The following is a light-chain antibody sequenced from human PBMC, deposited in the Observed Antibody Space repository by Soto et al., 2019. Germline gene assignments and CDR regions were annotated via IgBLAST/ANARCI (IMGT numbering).Light chain of an antibody. CDR1: QSVSSSY. Sequence: EIVLTPSPGTLSLSPGERATLSCRASQSVSSSYLAWYQQKPGQAPRLLIYDASSRATGIPDRFSGSGSGTDFTLTISRLEPEDFAVYYCQQYNYSPTTFGQGTKVDIK. J-gene: IGKJ1*01. CDR2: DAS. CDR3: QQYNYSPTT. V-gene: IGKV3-20*01.